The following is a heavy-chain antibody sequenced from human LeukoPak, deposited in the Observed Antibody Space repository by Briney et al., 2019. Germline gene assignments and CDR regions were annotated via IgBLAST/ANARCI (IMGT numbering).Heavy chain of an antibody. V-gene: IGHV3-7*01. Sequence: GGSLRLSCAASGFTFSNYWMAWVRQAPGKGLEWAANINLDGSEKDYVDSLKGRRTISRDDAKNSLYLQVNTLRAEDTAVYYCARDSEKSSSFAFDIWGQGTVVTVSS. CDR3: ARDSEKSSSFAFDI. D-gene: IGHD6-13*01. CDR1: GFTFSNYW. CDR2: INLDGSEK. J-gene: IGHJ3*02.